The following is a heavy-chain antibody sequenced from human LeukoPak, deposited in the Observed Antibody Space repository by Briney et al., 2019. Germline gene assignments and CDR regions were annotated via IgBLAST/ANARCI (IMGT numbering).Heavy chain of an antibody. CDR3: ARGQEYYYDSSAYSKFDY. CDR2: IWFDGSNK. J-gene: IGHJ4*02. V-gene: IGHV3-33*01. D-gene: IGHD3-22*01. Sequence: GGSLRLSCAASGFTFNNYGMHWVRQPPGKGLEWVAAIWFDGSNKYYADSVKGRFTISRDNSKNTLYLQMNSLRAEDTALYYCARGQEYYYDSSAYSKFDYWGQGTLVTVSS. CDR1: GFTFNNYG.